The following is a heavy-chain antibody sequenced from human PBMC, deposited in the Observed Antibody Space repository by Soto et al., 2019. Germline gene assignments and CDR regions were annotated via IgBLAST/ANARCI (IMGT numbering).Heavy chain of an antibody. J-gene: IGHJ5*02. Sequence: GASVKVSCKASGYPLTAEYLHWVRQAPGQGLEWMGWINPSSGGTKEAQKFRGRVTMTRDTSISAAYMELSRLTSDDTAVYYCAKGGSSWTEWFDPWGQGTLVTVSS. D-gene: IGHD6-13*01. CDR1: GYPLTAEY. CDR2: INPSSGGT. V-gene: IGHV1-2*02. CDR3: AKGGSSWTEWFDP.